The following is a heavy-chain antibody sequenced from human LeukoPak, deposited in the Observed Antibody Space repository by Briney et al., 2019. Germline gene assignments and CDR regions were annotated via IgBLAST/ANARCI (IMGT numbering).Heavy chain of an antibody. Sequence: SETLSLTCTVSGGSISSSGYYWGWIRQPPGKGLEWIGSIYYSGNTYYNPSLKSRVTISLDTSQNQFSLKLSSVTAADTAVYYCARQQSCSGGTCYFYFDSWGQGTLVTVSS. CDR1: GGSISSSGYY. CDR2: IYYSGNT. V-gene: IGHV4-39*01. D-gene: IGHD2-15*01. J-gene: IGHJ4*02. CDR3: ARQQSCSGGTCYFYFDS.